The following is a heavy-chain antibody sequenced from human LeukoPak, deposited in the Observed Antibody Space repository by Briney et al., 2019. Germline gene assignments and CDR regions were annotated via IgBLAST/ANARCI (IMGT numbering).Heavy chain of an antibody. CDR3: ARDLRRYCSSTSCRGAFDY. V-gene: IGHV3-7*01. J-gene: IGHJ4*02. CDR2: IKQDGGEK. CDR1: GFIFSNYW. Sequence: GGSLRLSCAASGFIFSNYWMTWVRQAPVKGLEWVANIKQDGGEKYYVDSVKGRFTISRDNSKNTLYLQMNSLRAEDTAVYYCARDLRRYCSSTSCRGAFDYWGQGTLVTVSS. D-gene: IGHD2-2*01.